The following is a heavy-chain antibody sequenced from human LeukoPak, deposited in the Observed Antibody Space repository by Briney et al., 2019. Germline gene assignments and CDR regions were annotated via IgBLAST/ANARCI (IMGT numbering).Heavy chain of an antibody. CDR2: MNPNSGNT. V-gene: IGHV1-8*01. CDR3: VKNGQQLRYFQH. D-gene: IGHD6-13*01. Sequence: GESLKISCKGSGYTFTNYDINWVRQATGQGLEWMGWMNPNSGNTGYAQKFQGRVNMTRNISISTAYMQLSGLRSEDTAVYYCVKNGQQLRYFQHWGQGTLVTVSS. CDR1: GYTFTNYD. J-gene: IGHJ1*01.